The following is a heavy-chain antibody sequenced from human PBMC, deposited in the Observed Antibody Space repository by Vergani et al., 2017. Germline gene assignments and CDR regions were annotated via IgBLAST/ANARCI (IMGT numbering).Heavy chain of an antibody. CDR2: ISGSGGST. J-gene: IGHJ6*03. CDR3: AKDSSRYYYYYMDV. CDR1: GFTFSSYA. Sequence: EVQLLESGGGLVQPGGSLRLSCAASGFTFSSYAMSWVRQAPGKGLEWVSAISGSGGSTYYADSVKCRCTISRDNSKNTLYLQMSSLRAEDTAVYYCAKDSSRYYYYYMDVWGKGTTVTVSS. V-gene: IGHV3-23*01.